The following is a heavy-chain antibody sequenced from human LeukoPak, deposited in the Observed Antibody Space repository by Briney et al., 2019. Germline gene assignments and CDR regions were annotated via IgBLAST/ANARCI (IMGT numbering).Heavy chain of an antibody. CDR1: GGSISSYY. CDR3: ARVGSYSSSCYGCHDAFDI. D-gene: IGHD6-13*01. J-gene: IGHJ3*02. V-gene: IGHV4-59*01. CDR2: IYYSGST. Sequence: PSETLSLTCTVSGGSISSYYWSWIRQPPGKGLEWIGYIYYSGSTNYNPSLKSRVTISVDTSKNQFSLKLSSVTAADTAVYYCARVGSYSSSCYGCHDAFDIWGQGTMVTVSS.